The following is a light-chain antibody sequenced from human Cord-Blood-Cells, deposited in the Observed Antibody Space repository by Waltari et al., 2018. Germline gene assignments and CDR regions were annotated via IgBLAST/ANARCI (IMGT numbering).Light chain of an antibody. CDR3: SSYTSSSTLYV. CDR2: AVR. CDR1: SSDVGGYNY. V-gene: IGLV2-14*01. J-gene: IGLJ1*01. Sequence: QSALTQTAPVSGSPAQSITISCPGTSSDVGGYNYVPWYQQHPGKAPKLMIYAVRTRPSGVSNRFSGAKSGNTASLTISGLQAEDEADYYCSSYTSSSTLYVFGTGTKVTVL.